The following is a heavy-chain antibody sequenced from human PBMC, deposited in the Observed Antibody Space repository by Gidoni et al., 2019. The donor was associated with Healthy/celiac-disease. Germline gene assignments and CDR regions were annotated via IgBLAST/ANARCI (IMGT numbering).Heavy chain of an antibody. CDR3: ARAATGYSSSYDY. CDR2: IIPILGIA. D-gene: IGHD6-13*01. CDR1: GGTFSSYA. Sequence: QVQLVQSGAEVKKPGSSVKVSCKASGGTFSSYAISWVRQAPGQGLEWMGRIIPILGIANYAQKFQGRVTITADKSTSTAYMELSSLRSEDTAVYYCARAATGYSSSYDYWGQGTLVTVSS. J-gene: IGHJ4*02. V-gene: IGHV1-69*04.